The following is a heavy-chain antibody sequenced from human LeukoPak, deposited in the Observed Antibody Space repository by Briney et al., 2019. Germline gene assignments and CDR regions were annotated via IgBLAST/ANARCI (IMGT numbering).Heavy chain of an antibody. Sequence: GGSLRLSCAASGLTFSSYWMSWVRQAPGKGLEWVASIKQDGSEKYYVDSVKGRFTISRDNAKNSLYLQMNSLRAEDTAVYYCARGSYFDYWGQGTLVTVSS. CDR2: IKQDGSEK. CDR1: GLTFSSYW. J-gene: IGHJ4*02. V-gene: IGHV3-7*01. CDR3: ARGSYFDY.